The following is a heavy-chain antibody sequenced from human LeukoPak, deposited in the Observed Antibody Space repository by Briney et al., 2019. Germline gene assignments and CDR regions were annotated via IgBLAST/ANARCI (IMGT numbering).Heavy chain of an antibody. D-gene: IGHD6-6*01. CDR3: AREGLAARQIDY. V-gene: IGHV1-18*01. CDR1: GGTFSSYA. Sequence: GASVKVSCKASGGTFSSYAISWVRQARGQGLEWMGWISAYNGNTNYAQKLQGRVTMTTDTSTSTAYMELRSLRSDDTAVYYCAREGLAARQIDYWGQGTLVTVSS. J-gene: IGHJ4*02. CDR2: ISAYNGNT.